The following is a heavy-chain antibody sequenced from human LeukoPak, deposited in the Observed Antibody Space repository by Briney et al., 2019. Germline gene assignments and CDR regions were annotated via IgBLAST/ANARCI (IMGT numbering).Heavy chain of an antibody. V-gene: IGHV3-7*01. D-gene: IGHD3-9*01. CDR2: IKQDGSEK. CDR3: ARDLTGYYSYYYYYYMDV. J-gene: IGHJ6*03. Sequence: PGGSLRLSCAASGFTFSSYWMSWVRQAPGKGLEWVANIKQDGSEKYYVDSVKGRFTISRDNAKNSLYLQMNSLRAEDTAVYYCARDLTGYYSYYYYYYMDVWGKGTTVTISS. CDR1: GFTFSSYW.